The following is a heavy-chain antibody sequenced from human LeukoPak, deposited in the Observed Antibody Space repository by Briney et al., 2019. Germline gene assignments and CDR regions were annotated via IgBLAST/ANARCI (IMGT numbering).Heavy chain of an antibody. CDR2: IYSGGST. CDR1: GFTVSSNY. V-gene: IGHV3-66*01. J-gene: IGHJ4*02. Sequence: GGSLRLSCAASGFTVSSNYMSWVRQAPGKGPEWVSVIYSGGSTYYADSVKGRFTISRDNSKNTLYLQMNSLRAEDTALYYCAKGLERESRLDSWGQGTLVTVSS. CDR3: AKGLERESRLDS. D-gene: IGHD1-1*01.